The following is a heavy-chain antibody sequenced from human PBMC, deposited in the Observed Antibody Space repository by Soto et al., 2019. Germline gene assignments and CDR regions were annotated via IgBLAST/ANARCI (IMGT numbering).Heavy chain of an antibody. V-gene: IGHV1-3*01. CDR1: CYTCTSYG. CDR3: AREGNYYDSSGYSPGGEFDY. CDR2: INAGNGDT. J-gene: IGHJ4*02. Sequence: GASVKVTCKAACYTCTSYGISWVRQAPGQRLEGMGWINAGNGDTKYSQKFQGRVTITRDTSASTAYMELSSLRSEDTAVYYCAREGNYYDSSGYSPGGEFDYWGQGTLVTVSS. D-gene: IGHD3-22*01.